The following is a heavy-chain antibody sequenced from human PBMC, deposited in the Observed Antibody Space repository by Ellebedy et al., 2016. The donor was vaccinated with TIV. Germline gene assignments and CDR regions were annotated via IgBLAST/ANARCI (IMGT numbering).Heavy chain of an antibody. CDR3: ARDRNTIVGATFYFDF. D-gene: IGHD1-26*01. CDR1: GFTLSTHW. V-gene: IGHV3-33*08. J-gene: IGHJ4*02. CDR2: IWFDGSNK. Sequence: GESLKISCAASGFTLSTHWMSWVRQAPGKGLEWVAVIWFDGSNKYYADSVKGRFTISRDSSKNTLYLQMNSLRAEDTAVYYCARDRNTIVGATFYFDFWGQGTLVTVSS.